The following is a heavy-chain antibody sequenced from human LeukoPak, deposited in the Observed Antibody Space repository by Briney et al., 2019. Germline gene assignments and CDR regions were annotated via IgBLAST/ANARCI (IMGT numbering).Heavy chain of an antibody. CDR3: ARDFLWGSGSR. Sequence: PGGSLRLSCAASGFTFSSYWMHWVRQAPGKGLVWVSRISTDGSSTSYADFVKGRFTISRDNAKNTLFLQMNSLRAEDTAVYYCARDFLWGSGSRWGQGTLDTVSS. CDR2: ISTDGSST. V-gene: IGHV3-74*01. D-gene: IGHD3-10*01. CDR1: GFTFSSYW. J-gene: IGHJ4*02.